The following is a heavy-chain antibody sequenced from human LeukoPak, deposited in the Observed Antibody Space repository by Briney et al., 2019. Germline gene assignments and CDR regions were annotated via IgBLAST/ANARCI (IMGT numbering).Heavy chain of an antibody. CDR1: GYTFTGYY. Sequence: GASVKVSCKASGYTFTGYYMHWARQAPGQGLEWMGWINPNSGGTNYAQKFQGRVTMTRDTSISTAYMELSRLRSDDTAVYYCAAEYCSGGSCYPVWFDPWGQGTLVTVSS. CDR3: AAEYCSGGSCYPVWFDP. D-gene: IGHD2-15*01. CDR2: INPNSGGT. V-gene: IGHV1-2*02. J-gene: IGHJ5*02.